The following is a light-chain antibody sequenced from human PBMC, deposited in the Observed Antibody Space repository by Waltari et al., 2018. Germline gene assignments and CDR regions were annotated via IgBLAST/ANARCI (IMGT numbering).Light chain of an antibody. CDR3: QQAKSFPLT. CDR2: AAS. Sequence: DIVVTQSPLSLPVTPGEPASISCRSSQSLLHRNGNNYLDWYLQKPGQSPQLLIYAASTLETGVPPRFSASGSGTEFTLSISSLEPDDFATYYCQQAKSFPLTFGPGTKVDIK. CDR1: QSLLHRNGNNY. J-gene: IGKJ3*01. V-gene: IGKV2-28*01.